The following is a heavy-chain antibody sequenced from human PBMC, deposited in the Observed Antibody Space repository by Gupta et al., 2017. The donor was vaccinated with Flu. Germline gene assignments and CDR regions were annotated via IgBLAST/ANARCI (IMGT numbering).Heavy chain of an antibody. CDR3: ARGRYPPSDNYLRYFDF. D-gene: IGHD1-20*01. Sequence: NFPAYWIAWVRLMPGRGLELMGAILPSHSYTIYSPSFRSQIITSADRSISTASLQWTSLKASDTAMYYCARGRYPPSDNYLRYFDFWGQGTLVTVSS. CDR2: ILPSHSYT. V-gene: IGHV5-51*01. J-gene: IGHJ4*02. CDR1: NFPAYW.